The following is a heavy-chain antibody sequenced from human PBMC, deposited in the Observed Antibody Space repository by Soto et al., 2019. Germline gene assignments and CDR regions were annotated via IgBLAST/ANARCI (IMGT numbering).Heavy chain of an antibody. CDR1: GFTFDDYA. J-gene: IGHJ3*02. CDR3: AKGTYCSGGSCYFGGAFDI. CDR2: ISWNSGSI. D-gene: IGHD2-15*01. Sequence: GGSLRLSCAASGFTFDDYAMHWVRQAPGKGLEWVSGISWNSGSIGYADSVKGRFTISRDNAKNSLYLQMNSLRAEDTALYYCAKGTYCSGGSCYFGGAFDIWGQGTMVTVSS. V-gene: IGHV3-9*01.